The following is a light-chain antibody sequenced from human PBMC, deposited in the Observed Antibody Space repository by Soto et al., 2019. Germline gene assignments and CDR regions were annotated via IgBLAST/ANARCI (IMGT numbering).Light chain of an antibody. CDR2: SNN. J-gene: IGLJ2*01. CDR1: SSNIGSNY. Sequence: QSVLTQPPSASGTPGQRVPSSCSGSSSNIGSNYVYWYQQLPGTAPKLLIYSNNHRPSGVPDRFSGYKSGTAASLAISVLRSEDEADYYCAAWDDSLSGVVFGGGTQLTV. V-gene: IGLV1-47*02. CDR3: AAWDDSLSGVV.